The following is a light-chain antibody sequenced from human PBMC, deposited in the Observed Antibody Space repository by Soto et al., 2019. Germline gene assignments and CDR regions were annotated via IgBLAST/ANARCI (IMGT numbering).Light chain of an antibody. V-gene: IGKV3-11*01. CDR1: QSINSQ. Sequence: EIVLTQSPATLSLSPGERATLSCRASQSINSQLAWYQQKPGQAPRLLIYDASNRATGIPARFSGSETWTDFTLTISSLEPEDFAVYYCQQRSNWPRTFGQGTKVE. CDR3: QQRSNWPRT. CDR2: DAS. J-gene: IGKJ1*01.